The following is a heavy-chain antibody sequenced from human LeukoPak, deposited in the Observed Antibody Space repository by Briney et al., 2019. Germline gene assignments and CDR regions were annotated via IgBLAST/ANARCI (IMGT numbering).Heavy chain of an antibody. CDR3: ATIGRASPGVVGAAY. CDR1: GGSISSSSYY. D-gene: IGHD3-3*01. V-gene: IGHV4-39*07. Sequence: PSETLSLTCTVSGGSISSSSYYWGWIRQPPGKGLEWIGSIYYSGSTYYNPSLKGRVTISVDTSKNQFSLKLSSVTAADTAVYYCATIGRASPGVVGAAYWGQGTLVTVSS. CDR2: IYYSGST. J-gene: IGHJ4*02.